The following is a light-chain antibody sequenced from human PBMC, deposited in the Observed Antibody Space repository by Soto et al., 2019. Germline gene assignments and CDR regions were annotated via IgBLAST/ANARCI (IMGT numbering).Light chain of an antibody. J-gene: IGKJ2*01. CDR1: QSVSSY. CDR3: QQRSNCPQYT. CDR2: DAS. Sequence: EIVLTQSPATLSLYPGERATLSCRASQSVSSYLAWYQQKPGQAPRLLIYDASNRATGIPARFSGSGSWTDFNLNISSLEPEDFAVYYCQQRSNCPQYTFGQGTKLEIK. V-gene: IGKV3-11*01.